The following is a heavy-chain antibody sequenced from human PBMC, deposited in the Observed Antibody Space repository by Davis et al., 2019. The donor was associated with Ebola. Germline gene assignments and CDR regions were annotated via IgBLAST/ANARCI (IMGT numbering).Heavy chain of an antibody. Sequence: GESLKISCAASGFTFSSYWMHWVRQAPGKGLAWVSRINSDGSSTSYADSVKGRFTISRDNAKNTLYLQMNSLRAEDTAVYYCARDRGIRAFDYWGQGTLVTVSS. CDR3: ARDRGIRAFDY. D-gene: IGHD3-10*01. CDR1: GFTFSSYW. J-gene: IGHJ4*02. V-gene: IGHV3-74*01. CDR2: INSDGSST.